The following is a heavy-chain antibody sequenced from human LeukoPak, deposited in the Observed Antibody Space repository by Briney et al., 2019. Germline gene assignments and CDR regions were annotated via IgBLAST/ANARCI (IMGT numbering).Heavy chain of an antibody. CDR2: TYYSSQWFI. D-gene: IGHD3-22*01. CDR1: GDILSSDSAA. CDR3: ARGSGYYDTGSFSFVDN. V-gene: IGHV6-1*01. J-gene: IGHJ4*02. Sequence: SQTLSLTCALSGDILSSDSAAWHWIRQSPARGLEWLGRTYYSSQWFIDYAVSVKTRTTIKSDTSRTQFSRELNSVTPEDTGVYYCARGSGYYDTGSFSFVDNWGQGTLVTVSS.